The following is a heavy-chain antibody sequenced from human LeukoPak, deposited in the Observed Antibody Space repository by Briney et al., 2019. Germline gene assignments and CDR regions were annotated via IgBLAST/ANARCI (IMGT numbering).Heavy chain of an antibody. D-gene: IGHD6-13*01. V-gene: IGHV3-49*04. CDR1: GFTLGDYA. Sequence: PAGGSLRLSCTASGFTLGDYAMSWVRQAPGKGREWVGFIRIKAYGWTTEYAASVQGTFTISRDDSKSIAYLQMDSLKPEDTAVYYCTRIAAAELYYYYMDVWGKGPTVTISS. CDR3: TRIAAAELYYYYMDV. CDR2: IRIKAYGWTT. J-gene: IGHJ6*03.